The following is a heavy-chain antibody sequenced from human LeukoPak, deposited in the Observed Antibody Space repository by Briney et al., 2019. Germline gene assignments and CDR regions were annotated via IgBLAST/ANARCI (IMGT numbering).Heavy chain of an antibody. V-gene: IGHV3-53*01. J-gene: IGHJ6*02. CDR1: GFTVSDNY. Sequence: GGSLXLSCAASGFTVSDNYMSWVRQAPGKGLEWVSVINTGGQTSYANSVKGRFTISRDTSKNTLYLQMNSLRAEDSAVYFCARAGKWTSYYYYYGMDVWGQGTTVTVSS. CDR3: ARAGKWTSYYYYYGMDV. CDR2: INTGGQT. D-gene: IGHD1-26*01.